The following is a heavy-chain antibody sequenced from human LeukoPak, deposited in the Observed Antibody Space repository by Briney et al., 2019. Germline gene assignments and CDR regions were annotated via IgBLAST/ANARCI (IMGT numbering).Heavy chain of an antibody. CDR2: INPSGGST. Sequence: ASVKVSCKASGYTFAGYYMHWVRQAPGQGLEWMGWINPSGGSTIYAQKFQDRVSMTRDTSTSTVYLELSTLRPNDTATYYCAKEKPTVVRSGLDHWGQGTLVTVSS. D-gene: IGHD4-23*01. J-gene: IGHJ4*02. V-gene: IGHV1-46*01. CDR1: GYTFAGYY. CDR3: AKEKPTVVRSGLDH.